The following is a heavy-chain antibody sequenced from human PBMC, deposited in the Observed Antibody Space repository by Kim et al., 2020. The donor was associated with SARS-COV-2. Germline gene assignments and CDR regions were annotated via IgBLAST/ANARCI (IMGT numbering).Heavy chain of an antibody. CDR1: GFTFSSYS. CDR2: ISSSSSYI. Sequence: GGSLRLSCAASGFTFSSYSMNWVRQAPGNGLEWVSSISSSSSYIYYADSVKGRFTISRDNAKNSLYLQMNSLRAEDTAVYYCARLDDLYGLNDAFDIWGQGTMVTVSS. V-gene: IGHV3-21*01. J-gene: IGHJ3*02. CDR3: ARLDDLYGLNDAFDI. D-gene: IGHD4-17*01.